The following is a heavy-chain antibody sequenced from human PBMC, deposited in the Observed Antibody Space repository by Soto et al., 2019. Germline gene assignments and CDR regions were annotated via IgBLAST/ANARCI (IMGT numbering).Heavy chain of an antibody. CDR3: AKVSSYGYQGLYYFDY. J-gene: IGHJ4*02. D-gene: IGHD5-18*01. V-gene: IGHV3-9*01. CDR2: ISWNSGSI. Sequence: EVQLVESGGGLVQPGRSLRLSCAASGFTFDDYAMHWVRQAPGKGLEWVSGISWNSGSIGYADSVKGRFTISRDNAKNSLYLQMNSLRAEDTALYYCAKVSSYGYQGLYYFDYWGQGTLVTVSS. CDR1: GFTFDDYA.